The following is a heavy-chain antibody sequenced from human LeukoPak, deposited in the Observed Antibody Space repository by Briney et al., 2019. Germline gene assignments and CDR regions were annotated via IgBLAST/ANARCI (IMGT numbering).Heavy chain of an antibody. J-gene: IGHJ3*02. CDR3: ASRSYYYGSFDI. V-gene: IGHV4-34*01. Sequence: PSETLSLTCAVYGGSFSGYYWSWIRQPPGKGLEWIGEINHSGSTNYNPSLKSRVTISVGTSKNQFSLKLSSVTAADTAVYYCASRSYYYGSFDIWGQGTMVTVSS. CDR1: GGSFSGYY. CDR2: INHSGST. D-gene: IGHD3-10*01.